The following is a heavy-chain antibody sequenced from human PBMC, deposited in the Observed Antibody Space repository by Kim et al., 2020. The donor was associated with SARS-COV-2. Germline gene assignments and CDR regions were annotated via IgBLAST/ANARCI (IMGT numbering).Heavy chain of an antibody. CDR1: GYTFTSYG. J-gene: IGHJ5*02. Sequence: ASVKVSCKASGYTFTSYGISWVRQAPGQGLEWMGWISAYNGNTNYAQKLQGRVTMTTDTSTSTAYMELRSLRSDDTAVYYCARLFGVVTGTGNWFDPWGQGTLVTVSS. V-gene: IGHV1-18*01. CDR2: ISAYNGNT. CDR3: ARLFGVVTGTGNWFDP. D-gene: IGHD3-3*01.